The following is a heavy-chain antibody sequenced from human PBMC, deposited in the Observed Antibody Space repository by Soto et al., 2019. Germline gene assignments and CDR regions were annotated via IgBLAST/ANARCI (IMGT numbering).Heavy chain of an antibody. D-gene: IGHD3-16*01. V-gene: IGHV3-23*01. CDR1: GFTFSSYA. CDR3: AKSSHGLFGGVIRGVLDY. Sequence: GGSLRLSCAASGFTFSSYAMSWVRQAPGKGLEWVSAISGSGGSTYYADSVKGRFTISRDNSKNTLYLQMNSLRAEDTAVYYCAKSSHGLFGGVIRGVLDYWGQGTLVTVSS. CDR2: ISGSGGST. J-gene: IGHJ4*02.